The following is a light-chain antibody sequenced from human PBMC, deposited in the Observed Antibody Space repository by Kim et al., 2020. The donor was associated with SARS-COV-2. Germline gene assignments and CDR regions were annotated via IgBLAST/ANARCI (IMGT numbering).Light chain of an antibody. V-gene: IGLV1-44*01. CDR1: SSNIGSNT. J-gene: IGLJ1*01. Sequence: ELTQPPSASGTPGQRVTISCSGSSSNIGSNTVNWYQQLPGTAPKLLIYSNNQRPSGVPDRFSGSKSGNTATLTISRVEAGDEADYYCQVWDSSSDHFYVFGTGTKVTVL. CDR3: QVWDSSSDHFYV. CDR2: SNN.